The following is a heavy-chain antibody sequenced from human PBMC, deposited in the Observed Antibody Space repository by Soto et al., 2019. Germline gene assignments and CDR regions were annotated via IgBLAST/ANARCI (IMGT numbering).Heavy chain of an antibody. CDR2: IYWDDDR. J-gene: IGHJ4*02. CDR3: AHSPETGTKAYFDY. V-gene: IGHV2-5*02. Sequence: QITLKESTPTLVKPTQTLTLTCTFSGFSLSTSGVGVGWIRQPPGKALEWLAIIYWDDDRRYSPSLKSRLTNTKDPSKNLLVLTTTNIDPVDTATYYCAHSPETGTKAYFDYWGQGTLVTVSS. D-gene: IGHD1-1*01. CDR1: GFSLSTSGVG.